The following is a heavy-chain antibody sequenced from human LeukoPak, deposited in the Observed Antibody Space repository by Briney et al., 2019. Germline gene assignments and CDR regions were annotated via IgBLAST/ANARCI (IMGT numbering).Heavy chain of an antibody. CDR1: GYTFTGYY. CDR2: INPNSGGT. J-gene: IGHJ3*02. V-gene: IGHV1-2*02. CDR3: ARYSSGFDAFDI. D-gene: IGHD6-19*01. Sequence: ASVKVSCKASGYTFTGYYMHWVRQAPGQGLEWMGWINPNSGGTNYAQKFQGRGTMTRDTSISTAYMELSRLRSDDTAVYYCARYSSGFDAFDIWGQGTMVTVSS.